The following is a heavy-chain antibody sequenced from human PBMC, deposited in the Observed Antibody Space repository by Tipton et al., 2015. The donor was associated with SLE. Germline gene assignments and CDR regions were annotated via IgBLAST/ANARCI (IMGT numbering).Heavy chain of an antibody. Sequence: TLSLTCTVSGGSISSYYWSWIRQPPGKGLEWIGYIYYSGSTNYNPSLKSRVTISVDTSKNQFSLKLSSVTAADTAVYYCAREENTGGFDFWGQGTKVIVSS. D-gene: IGHD2-8*02. CDR2: IYYSGST. J-gene: IGHJ3*01. V-gene: IGHV4-59*12. CDR3: AREENTGGFDF. CDR1: GGSISSYY.